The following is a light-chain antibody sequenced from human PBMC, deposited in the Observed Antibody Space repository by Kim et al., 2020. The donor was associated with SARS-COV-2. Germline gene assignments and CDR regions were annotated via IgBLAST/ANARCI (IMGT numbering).Light chain of an antibody. V-gene: IGKV1-8*01. CDR2: AAS. J-gene: IGKJ2*01. Sequence: SASTGDRGNITCRASQDVTSYLAWYQQKPGKTPNLLMYAASTLQSGVPSRFSGSGSGTDFTLTISCLQSEDFATYYCQQYSSYPYTFGQGTKLEIK. CDR3: QQYSSYPYT. CDR1: QDVTSY.